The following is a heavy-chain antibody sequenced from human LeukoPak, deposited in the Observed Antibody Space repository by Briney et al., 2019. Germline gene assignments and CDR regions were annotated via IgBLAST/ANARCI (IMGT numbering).Heavy chain of an antibody. CDR3: ATEGGALSYFHL. D-gene: IGHD3-16*02. CDR2: IWHDGSRT. Sequence: PGGSLRLSCAASGFTFSDHGMHWVRQAPGKGLEWVAVIWHDGSRTYYADSVRGRFTISRDGSKNTLYLQMNRLRAEDTAVYYCATEGGALSYFHLWGRGTLVTVS. CDR1: GFTFSDHG. J-gene: IGHJ2*01. V-gene: IGHV3-33*01.